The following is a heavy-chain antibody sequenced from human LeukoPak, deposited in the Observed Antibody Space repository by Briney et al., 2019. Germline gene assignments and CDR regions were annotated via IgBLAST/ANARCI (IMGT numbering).Heavy chain of an antibody. CDR3: ATVSYYYDSTGYQGYFQH. V-gene: IGHV1-24*01. CDR2: FDPEDGET. CDR1: GYTLTELS. J-gene: IGHJ1*01. D-gene: IGHD3-22*01. Sequence: GASVTVSCKVSGYTLTELSIHWVRQAPGKGLEWMGGFDPEDGETIYAQRFQGRVTMTEDTSTDTAYMEPSILRSEDAAVYYCATVSYYYDSTGYQGYFQHWGQGTPVTVSS.